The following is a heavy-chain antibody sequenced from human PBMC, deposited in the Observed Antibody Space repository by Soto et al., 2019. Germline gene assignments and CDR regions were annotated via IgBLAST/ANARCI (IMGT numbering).Heavy chain of an antibody. CDR3: AMHDYGVYYFDY. CDR1: GGSISGYY. CDR2: IYYSGST. Sequence: KPSETLSLTCTVSGGSISGYYWSWIRQPPGKGLEWIGYIYYSGSTNYNPSLKSRVTISVDTSKNQFSLKLSSVTAADTAVYYCAMHDYGVYYFDYWGQGTLVTVSS. D-gene: IGHD4-17*01. J-gene: IGHJ4*02. V-gene: IGHV4-59*01.